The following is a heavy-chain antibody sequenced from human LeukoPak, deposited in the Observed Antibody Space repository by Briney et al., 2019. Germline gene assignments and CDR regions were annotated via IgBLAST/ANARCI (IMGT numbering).Heavy chain of an antibody. CDR1: GFTFSNYA. CDR3: ARDFPYYYDSSGFGLGAFDI. J-gene: IGHJ3*02. D-gene: IGHD3-22*01. Sequence: PGGSLRLSCAASGFTFSNYAMNWVRQAPGKGLEWVSAISGSSGRTYYADSVKGRFTISRDNSKNTLYLQMNSLRAEDTAVYYCARDFPYYYDSSGFGLGAFDIWGQGTMVTVSS. CDR2: ISGSSGRT. V-gene: IGHV3-23*01.